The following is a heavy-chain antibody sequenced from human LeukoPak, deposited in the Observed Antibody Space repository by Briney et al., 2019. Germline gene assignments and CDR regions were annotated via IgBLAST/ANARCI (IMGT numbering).Heavy chain of an antibody. D-gene: IGHD2-2*01. V-gene: IGHV4-38-2*02. Sequence: SETLSLTCTVSGYSISSGYYWGWIRQPPGKGLEWIGSIYHSGSTYYNPSLKSRVTISVDTSKNQFSLKLSSVTAADTAVYYCARGRRGYCSSTSCPYYFDYWGQGTLVTVSS. CDR2: IYHSGST. CDR3: ARGRRGYCSSTSCPYYFDY. CDR1: GYSISSGYY. J-gene: IGHJ4*02.